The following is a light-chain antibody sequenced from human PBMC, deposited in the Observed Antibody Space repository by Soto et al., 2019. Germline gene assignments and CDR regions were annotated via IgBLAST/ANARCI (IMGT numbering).Light chain of an antibody. CDR1: ISDVGSYNL. Sequence: QSVLTQPASVSGSPGQSITISCTGTISDVGSYNLVSWYQQHPGKAPKLMIYEGSKRPSGVSNRFSGSKSGNTASLTISGLQAEDEADYYCCSYAGSVVFGGGTKLTVL. CDR3: CSYAGSVV. CDR2: EGS. J-gene: IGLJ2*01. V-gene: IGLV2-23*01.